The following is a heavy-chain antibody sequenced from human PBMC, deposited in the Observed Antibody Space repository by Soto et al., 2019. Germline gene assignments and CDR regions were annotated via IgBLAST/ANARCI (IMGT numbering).Heavy chain of an antibody. CDR1: GFTFSNAW. J-gene: IGHJ4*02. CDR2: IKSKTDGGTT. V-gene: IGHV3-15*07. Sequence: EVQLVESGGGLVKPGGSLRLSCAASGFTFSNAWMNWVRQAPGKGLEWVGRIKSKTDGGTTDYAAPVKGRFTISRDDSKNTLYLQMNSLKTEDTAEYYCTTRELIAVVSQGPDYWGQGTLVTVSS. CDR3: TTRELIAVVSQGPDY. D-gene: IGHD6-19*01.